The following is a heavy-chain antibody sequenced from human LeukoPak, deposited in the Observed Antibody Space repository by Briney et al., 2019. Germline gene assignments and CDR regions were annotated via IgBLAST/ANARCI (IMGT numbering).Heavy chain of an antibody. J-gene: IGHJ5*02. CDR3: ARTPPDFWSGHPHLNWFDP. D-gene: IGHD3-3*01. Sequence: PSETLSLTCTVSGGSISSYYWSWIRQPPGKGLEWIGYIYYSGSTNYNPSLKSRVTISVDTSKNQFSLKLSSVTAADTAVYYCARTPPDFWSGHPHLNWFDPWGQGTLVTVSS. CDR1: GGSISSYY. V-gene: IGHV4-59*01. CDR2: IYYSGST.